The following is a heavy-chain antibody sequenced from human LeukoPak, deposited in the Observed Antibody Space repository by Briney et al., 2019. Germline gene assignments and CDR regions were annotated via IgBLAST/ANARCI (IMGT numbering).Heavy chain of an antibody. CDR3: SRSPYLHYSGSYDYFDY. J-gene: IGHJ4*02. CDR2: IKSDGSST. V-gene: IGHV3-74*01. Sequence: GGSLRLSCAAAGFTFSSYWMHWIRQAPGKGLVWVSRIKSDGSSTSYADSVKGRFTISRDNAKNTLYLQMNSLRAEVTAVYYCSRSPYLHYSGSYDYFDYWGQGTLVTVSS. D-gene: IGHD1-26*01. CDR1: GFTFSSYW.